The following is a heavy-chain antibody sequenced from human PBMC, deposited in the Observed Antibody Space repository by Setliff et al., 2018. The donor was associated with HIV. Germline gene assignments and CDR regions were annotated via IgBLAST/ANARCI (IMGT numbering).Heavy chain of an antibody. J-gene: IGHJ4*02. CDR2: IYYSGST. D-gene: IGHD3-22*01. CDR1: GGSIRSTSHY. Sequence: PSETLSLTCTVSGGSIRSTSHYWGWIRQPPGKGLEWIGSIYYSGSTNYNPSLKSRVTISVDTSKNQFSLKLSSVTAADTAVYYCARAANYYDSSGYWAPPRYFDYWGRGTLVTVSS. V-gene: IGHV4-39*07. CDR3: ARAANYYDSSGYWAPPRYFDY.